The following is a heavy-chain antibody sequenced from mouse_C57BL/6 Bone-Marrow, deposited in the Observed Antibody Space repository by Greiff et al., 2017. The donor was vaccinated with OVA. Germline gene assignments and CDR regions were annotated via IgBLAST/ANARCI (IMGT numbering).Heavy chain of an antibody. J-gene: IGHJ2*01. CDR2: ISSGGSYT. V-gene: IGHV5-6*01. D-gene: IGHD1-1*01. CDR3: ARLNYYGSSRDY. Sequence: EVQGVESGGDLVKPGGSLKLSCAASGFTFSSYGMSWVRQTPDKRLEWVATISSGGSYTYYPDSVKGRFTISRDNAKNTLYLQMSSLKSEDTAMYYCARLNYYGSSRDYWGQGTTLTVSS. CDR1: GFTFSSYG.